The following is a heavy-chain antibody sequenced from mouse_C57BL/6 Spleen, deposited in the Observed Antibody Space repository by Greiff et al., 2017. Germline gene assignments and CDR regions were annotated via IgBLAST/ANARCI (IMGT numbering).Heavy chain of an antibody. J-gene: IGHJ3*01. V-gene: IGHV1-61*01. CDR2: IYPSDSET. CDR1: GYTFTSYW. Sequence: QVQLQQPGAELVRPGSSVKLSCKASGYTFTSYWMDWVKQRPGQGLEWIGNIYPSDSETHYNQKFKDKATLTVDKSSSTAYMQLSSLTSEDSAVYYCAYYGNHPFAYWGQGTLVTVSA. CDR3: AYYGNHPFAY. D-gene: IGHD2-1*01.